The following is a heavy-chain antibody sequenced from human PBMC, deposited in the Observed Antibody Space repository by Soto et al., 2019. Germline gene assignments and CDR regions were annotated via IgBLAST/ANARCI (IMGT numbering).Heavy chain of an antibody. CDR1: GFTVSSNY. D-gene: IGHD5-12*01. V-gene: IGHV3-53*01. CDR3: ARGMDIVIRAGSNGMDV. Sequence: PGGSLRLSCAASGFTVSSNYMNWVRQAPGRGLEWVSIIYSGGRAYYADSVKGRFTISRDNSKNTLYLQMNRLSAEDTAVYYCARGMDIVIRAGSNGMDVWGQGTTVTVSS. J-gene: IGHJ6*02. CDR2: IYSGGRA.